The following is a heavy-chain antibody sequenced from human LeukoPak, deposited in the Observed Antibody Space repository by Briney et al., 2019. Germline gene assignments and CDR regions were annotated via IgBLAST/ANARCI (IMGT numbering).Heavy chain of an antibody. Sequence: GGSLRLSCAASGFTFSSYGMYWVRQAPGKRLEWVSFIRFDVSIKQYADSVKGRFTISRDNSKNTLYLQMNSPRAEDTAVYYCAKPTDYYDTSGPFDCWGQGTLVTVSS. J-gene: IGHJ4*02. CDR2: IRFDVSIK. V-gene: IGHV3-30*02. CDR1: GFTFSSYG. CDR3: AKPTDYYDTSGPFDC. D-gene: IGHD3-22*01.